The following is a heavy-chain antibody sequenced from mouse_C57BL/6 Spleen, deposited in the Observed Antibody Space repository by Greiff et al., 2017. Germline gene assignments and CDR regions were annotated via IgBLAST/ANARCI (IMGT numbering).Heavy chain of an antibody. CDR1: GFNIKDYY. Sequence: EVKLMESGAELVKPGASVKLSCTASGFNIKDYYMHWVKQRTEQGLEWIGRIDPEDGETKYAPKFQGKATITADTSSNTAYLQLSSLTSEDTAVYYCARSLITTVVARAYWGQGTLVTVSA. CDR2: IDPEDGET. CDR3: ARSLITTVVARAY. V-gene: IGHV14-2*01. D-gene: IGHD1-1*01. J-gene: IGHJ3*01.